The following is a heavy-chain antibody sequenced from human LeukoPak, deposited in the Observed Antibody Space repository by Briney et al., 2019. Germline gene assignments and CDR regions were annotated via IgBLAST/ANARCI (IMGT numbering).Heavy chain of an antibody. CDR1: GYIFTSYS. V-gene: IGHV1-18*01. CDR3: ARDQAGAFWYFDL. CDR2: ISAYNGNT. Sequence: ASVKVSCKASGYIFTSYSISWVRQAPGQGLEWMGWISAYNGNTNYAQNLQGRVTMTTDTSTSTAYMELRSLRSDDTAVYYCARDQAGAFWYFDLWGRGTLVTVSS. J-gene: IGHJ2*01.